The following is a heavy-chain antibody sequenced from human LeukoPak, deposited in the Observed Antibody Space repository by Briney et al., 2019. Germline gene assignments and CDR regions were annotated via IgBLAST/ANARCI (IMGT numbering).Heavy chain of an antibody. D-gene: IGHD6-19*01. CDR3: ARDKASIAVAGLFDY. CDR1: GGTFSSYA. V-gene: IGHV1-69*05. Sequence: GASVKVSCKASGGTFSSYAISWVRQAPGQGLEWMGRIIPIFGTANYAQKFQGRVTITTDTSTSTAYMELRSLRSDDTAVYYCARDKASIAVAGLFDYWGQGTLVTVSS. CDR2: IIPIFGTA. J-gene: IGHJ4*02.